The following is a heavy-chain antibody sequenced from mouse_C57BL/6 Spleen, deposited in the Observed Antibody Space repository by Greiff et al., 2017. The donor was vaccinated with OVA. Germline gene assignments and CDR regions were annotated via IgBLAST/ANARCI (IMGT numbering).Heavy chain of an antibody. J-gene: IGHJ1*03. V-gene: IGHV5-6*01. D-gene: IGHD2-4*01. CDR3: AIQANDYDWYFDV. Sequence: EVKLVESGGDLVKPGGSLKLSCAASGFTFSSYGMSWVRQTPDKRLEWVATISSGGSYTYYPDSVKGRFPISRDNAKNTLYLHMSSLKSEDTAMYYGAIQANDYDWYFDVWGTGTTVTVSS. CDR1: GFTFSSYG. CDR2: ISSGGSYT.